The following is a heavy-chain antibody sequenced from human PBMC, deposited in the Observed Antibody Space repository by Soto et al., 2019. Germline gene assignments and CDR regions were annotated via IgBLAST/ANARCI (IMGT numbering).Heavy chain of an antibody. CDR1: GFTFSSYW. V-gene: IGHV3-74*01. J-gene: IGHJ1*01. CDR2: ISSDASST. Sequence: EVQLVEFGGGLVQPGGSLRLSCAASGFTFSSYWMHWIRQAPGKGLVWVSSISSDASSTSYADPVKSRFTISRDNTKNTLYLQMSSVRAEDTAMYYCARLPNKSPQNWGQGTLVIVAP. CDR3: ARLPNKSPQN.